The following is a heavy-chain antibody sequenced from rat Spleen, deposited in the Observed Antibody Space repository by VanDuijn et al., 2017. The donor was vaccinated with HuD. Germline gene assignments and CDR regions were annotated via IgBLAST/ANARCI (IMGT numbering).Heavy chain of an antibody. CDR2: IWGDGST. CDR3: AVLVPGVMDA. CDR1: GFSLTSYG. D-gene: IGHD1-4*01. J-gene: IGHJ4*01. V-gene: IGHV2-77*01. Sequence: QVQMKETGPGLVQTTQTLSVTCTVSGFSLTSYGVHWVRQAPGKGLEWMGIIWGDGSTNYNSALKSRLSISRDTSKSQVFLTMNSLQTDDTAVYYCAVLVPGVMDAWGQGASVTVSS.